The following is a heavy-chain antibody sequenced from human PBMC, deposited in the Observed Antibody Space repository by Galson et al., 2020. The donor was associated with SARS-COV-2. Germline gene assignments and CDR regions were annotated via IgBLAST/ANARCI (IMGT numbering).Heavy chain of an antibody. Sequence: GGSLRLSCVVSGFTFKAYWISWARQAPGKGLEWVANIRGDGSETNYVDSVKGRFSISRDNDVDSLYLQMDNLRVEDTATYFCTREGWQGGYWGQGARVTVSS. J-gene: IGHJ4*02. CDR3: TREGWQGGY. CDR2: IRGDGSET. CDR1: GFTFKAYW. V-gene: IGHV3-7*01.